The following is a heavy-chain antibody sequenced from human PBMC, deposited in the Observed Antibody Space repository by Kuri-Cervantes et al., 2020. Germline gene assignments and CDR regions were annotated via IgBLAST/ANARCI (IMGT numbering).Heavy chain of an antibody. V-gene: IGHV2-5*02. J-gene: IGHJ6*02. CDR2: IYWDDDK. Sequence: SGPTLVKPTQTLTLTCTFSGFSLSTSGVGVGWIRQPPGKALEWLALIYWDDDKRYSPSLKSRLTITKDTSKSQVVLTMTNMDPVDTATYYCARMVVASLHYYYGMDVWGQGTTVTGSS. CDR3: ARMVVASLHYYYGMDV. D-gene: IGHD2-15*01. CDR1: GFSLSTSGVG.